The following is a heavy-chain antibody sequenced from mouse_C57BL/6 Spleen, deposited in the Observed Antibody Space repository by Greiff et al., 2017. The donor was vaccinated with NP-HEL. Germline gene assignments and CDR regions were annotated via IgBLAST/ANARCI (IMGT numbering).Heavy chain of an antibody. CDR3: AAGIYYDYGGSFAY. CDR1: GYTFTSYW. V-gene: IGHV1-55*01. J-gene: IGHJ3*01. Sequence: QVQLQQPGAELVKPGASVKMSCKASGYTFTSYWITWVKQRPGQGLEWIGAIYPGSGSTNYNEKFKSKATLTVDTSSSTAYMQLSSLSSEDSAVYYCAAGIYYDYGGSFAYWGQGTLVTVSA. CDR2: IYPGSGST. D-gene: IGHD2-4*01.